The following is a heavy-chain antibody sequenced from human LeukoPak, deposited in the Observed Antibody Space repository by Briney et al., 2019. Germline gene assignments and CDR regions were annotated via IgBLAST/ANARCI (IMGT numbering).Heavy chain of an antibody. D-gene: IGHD7-27*01. J-gene: IGHJ4*02. CDR1: GFSFSSFA. Sequence: GGSLRLSCAASGFSFSSFAMSWVRQAPGKGLEWVSAIGVSGTTYYADSVKGRFTISRDSSKNTVYLQMNGVRDEDTAVYYCARQDTEVRYWGSGYWGQGTLVTVSS. CDR3: ARQDTEVRYWGSGY. V-gene: IGHV3-23*01. CDR2: IGVSGTT.